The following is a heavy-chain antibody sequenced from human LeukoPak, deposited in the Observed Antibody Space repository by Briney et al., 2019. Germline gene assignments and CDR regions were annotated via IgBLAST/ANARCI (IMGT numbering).Heavy chain of an antibody. D-gene: IGHD4-23*01. Sequence: GGSLRLSCAASGFTFSSYWMSWVRQAPGKGLEWVANIKQDGSGKYYVDSVKGRFTISRDNAKNSLYLQMNSLRAEDTAVYYCAREKGENDLLVPRNSHFDYWGQGTLVTVSS. J-gene: IGHJ4*02. CDR1: GFTFSSYW. CDR3: AREKGENDLLVPRNSHFDY. CDR2: IKQDGSGK. V-gene: IGHV3-7*01.